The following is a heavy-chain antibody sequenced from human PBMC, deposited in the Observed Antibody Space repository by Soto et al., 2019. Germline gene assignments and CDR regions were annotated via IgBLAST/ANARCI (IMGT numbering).Heavy chain of an antibody. Sequence: SDTLSLTCTVSGGSISSGDYCWSWIRQPPGKGLEWIGYIYYSGSTYYNPSLKSRVTISVDTSKNQFSLKLSSVTAADTAVYYCASRITMVRGPFDYWGQGTLVTVSS. CDR1: GGSISSGDYC. V-gene: IGHV4-30-4*02. CDR3: ASRITMVRGPFDY. D-gene: IGHD3-10*01. CDR2: IYYSGST. J-gene: IGHJ4*02.